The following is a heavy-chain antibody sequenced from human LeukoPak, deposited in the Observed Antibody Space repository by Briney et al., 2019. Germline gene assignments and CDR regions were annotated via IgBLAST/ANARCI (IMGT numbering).Heavy chain of an antibody. D-gene: IGHD6-19*01. V-gene: IGHV4-30-2*01. J-gene: IGHJ4*02. CDR1: GGSISSGGYS. CDR2: IYHSGST. Sequence: PSQTLSLTCAVSGGSISSGGYSWSWIRQPPGKGLEWIGYIYHSGSTYYNPSLKSRVTISVDTSKNQFSLKLSSVTAADTAVYYCARASIAVVSTGYFDYWGQGTLVTVSS. CDR3: ARASIAVVSTGYFDY.